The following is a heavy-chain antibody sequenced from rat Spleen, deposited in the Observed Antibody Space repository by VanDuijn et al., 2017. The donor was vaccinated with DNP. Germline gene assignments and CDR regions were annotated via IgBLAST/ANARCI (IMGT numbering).Heavy chain of an antibody. V-gene: IGHV5-19*01. CDR2: IGSAAYAP. CDR1: GFTFSNYG. D-gene: IGHD4-3*01. Sequence: EVQLVESGGGLVQPGRSLKLSCTVSGFTFSNYGMHWLRQAPTRGLEWVAYIGSAAYAPYYGDSVKGRFTISRDNAKSTLYLQMNSLRSEDMATYYCVRWNSGHFDYWGQGVMVTVSS. CDR3: VRWNSGHFDY. J-gene: IGHJ2*01.